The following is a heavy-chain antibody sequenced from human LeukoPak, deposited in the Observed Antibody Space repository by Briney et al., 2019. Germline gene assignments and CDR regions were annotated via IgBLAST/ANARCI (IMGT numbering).Heavy chain of an antibody. CDR1: DGSFSGYY. J-gene: IGHJ5*01. CDR2: INHSGSA. V-gene: IGHV4-34*01. CDR3: ARRPRGVIIKTWFDS. Sequence: SETLSLTCAVYDGSFSGYYCSWIRQPPGKGLEWIGEINHSGSANYNPSLKSRVAILLDTSKNQFSLNLSSVTAADTAVYYCARRPRGVIIKTWFDSWGQGTLVTVSS. D-gene: IGHD3-10*01.